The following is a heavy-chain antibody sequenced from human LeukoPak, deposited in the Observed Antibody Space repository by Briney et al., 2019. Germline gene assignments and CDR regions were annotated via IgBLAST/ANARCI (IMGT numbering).Heavy chain of an antibody. J-gene: IGHJ3*02. CDR1: GFAFSTYS. CDR3: ARVDWMIGAFDI. D-gene: IGHD3-22*01. V-gene: IGHV3-48*02. Sequence: GGSLRLSCAASGFAFSTYSMNWVRQAPGKGLEWVSYITSSSSTIYYADSVRGRFTISRDNAKNSLYLQMNSLRDEDTAVYYCARVDWMIGAFDIWGQGTMVTVSS. CDR2: ITSSSSTI.